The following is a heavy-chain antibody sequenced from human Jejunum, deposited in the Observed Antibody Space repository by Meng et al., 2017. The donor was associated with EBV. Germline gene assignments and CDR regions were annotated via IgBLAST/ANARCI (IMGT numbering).Heavy chain of an antibody. CDR1: GFTFSNYA. J-gene: IGHJ1*01. D-gene: IGHD6-25*01. CDR2: ISYDGSDE. Sequence: QVQLVELGGGVVQVGRSLGLSCAASGFTFSNYAMHWVRQAPGKGLEWVALISYDGSDEYYADSVKGRFTISRDSSESTLYLQMNNLRAEDTAIYYCARERRGYYAEHWGQGTLVTVSS. CDR3: ARERRGYYAEH. V-gene: IGHV3-30*03.